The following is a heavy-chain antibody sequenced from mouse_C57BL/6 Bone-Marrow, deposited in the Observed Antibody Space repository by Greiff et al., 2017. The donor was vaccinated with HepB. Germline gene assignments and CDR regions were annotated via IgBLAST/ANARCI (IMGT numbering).Heavy chain of an antibody. CDR1: GYTFTSYW. Sequence: QVQLQQPGAELVKPGASVKMSCKASGYTFTSYWITWVKQRPGQGLEWIGDIYPGSGSTNYNDKFKSKATLTVDTSSSTAYMQLSSLTSEDSAVYYCARFGYDYDGGFAYWGQGTLVTVSA. CDR3: ARFGYDYDGGFAY. V-gene: IGHV1-55*01. CDR2: IYPGSGST. J-gene: IGHJ3*01. D-gene: IGHD2-4*01.